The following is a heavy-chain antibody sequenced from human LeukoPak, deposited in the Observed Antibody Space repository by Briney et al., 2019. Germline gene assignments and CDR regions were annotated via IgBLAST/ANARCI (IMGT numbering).Heavy chain of an antibody. Sequence: SVKVSCKASGGTFSSYAISWVRQAPGQGLEWMGRIIPILGIANYAQKFQGRVTITADKSTSTAYMELSSLRSEDTAVYYCARAGSRSGYYEPIDYWGQGTLVTVSS. CDR1: GGTFSSYA. CDR2: IIPILGIA. D-gene: IGHD3-3*01. V-gene: IGHV1-69*04. CDR3: ARAGSRSGYYEPIDY. J-gene: IGHJ4*02.